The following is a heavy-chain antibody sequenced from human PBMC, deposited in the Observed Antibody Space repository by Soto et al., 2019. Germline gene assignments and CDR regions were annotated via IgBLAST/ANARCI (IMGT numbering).Heavy chain of an antibody. D-gene: IGHD3-16*02. V-gene: IGHV4-30-4*01. CDR3: GILDMITFGGVIGPNDAFDS. CDR2: IYFSERT. Sequence: SETLSLTCNVSGGSISSGDYYWSWIRQPPGKGLEWIGYIYFSERTSYNQSLKSRVNKSGDKSKNQYTMRMTYVTATETAVYNCGILDMITFGGVIGPNDAFDSWGQGKMVT. CDR1: GGSISSGDYY. J-gene: IGHJ3*02.